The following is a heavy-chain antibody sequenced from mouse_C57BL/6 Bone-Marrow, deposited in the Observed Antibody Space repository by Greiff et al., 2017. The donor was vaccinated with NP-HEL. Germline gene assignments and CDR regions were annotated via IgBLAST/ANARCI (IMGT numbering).Heavy chain of an antibody. V-gene: IGHV1-81*01. CDR1: GYTFTSYG. Sequence: VQRVESGAELARPGASVKLSCKASGYTFTSYGISWVKQRTGQGLEWIGEIYPRSGNTYYNEKFKGKATLTADKSSSTAYMELRSLTSEDSAVYFCARRWLTGREGYFDVWGTGTTVTVSS. CDR3: ARRWLTGREGYFDV. J-gene: IGHJ1*03. CDR2: IYPRSGNT. D-gene: IGHD4-1*01.